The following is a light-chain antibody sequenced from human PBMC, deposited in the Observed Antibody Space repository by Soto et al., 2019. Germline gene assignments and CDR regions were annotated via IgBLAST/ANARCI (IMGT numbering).Light chain of an antibody. Sequence: DIVMTQSPLSLPVTPGEPASISCRSSQSLLHSNGYNYLDWYLQKPGQSPQLLIYLGSNRASGVPDRFRGSGSGTDFTLKISRGEAEDVGVYYCMQALQTPPTFGQGTKLEIK. CDR1: QSLLHSNGYNY. J-gene: IGKJ2*01. CDR2: LGS. CDR3: MQALQTPPT. V-gene: IGKV2-28*01.